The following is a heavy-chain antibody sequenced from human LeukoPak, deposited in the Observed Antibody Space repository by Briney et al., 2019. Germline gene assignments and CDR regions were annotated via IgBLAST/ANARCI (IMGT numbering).Heavy chain of an antibody. CDR2: ISAYNGNT. CDR1: GYAFTSYG. J-gene: IGHJ6*02. CDR3: AXXXXXXXXSXXXXXXGPTLRYYYGMDV. V-gene: IGHV1-18*01. Sequence: GASVKVSCKASGYAFTSYGISWVRQAPGQGLEWMGWISAYNGNTNYAQKLQGRVTMTTDTSTSTAYMELRSLRSDDTAVYYCAXXXXXXXXSXXXXXXGPTLRYYYGMDVWGQGTTVTVSS.